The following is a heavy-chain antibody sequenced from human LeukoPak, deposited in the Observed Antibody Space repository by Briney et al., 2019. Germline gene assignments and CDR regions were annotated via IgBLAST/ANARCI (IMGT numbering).Heavy chain of an antibody. Sequence: GGSLRPSCEASGFTFSNYAMSWVRQAPGKGLEWVSTVSGDGGSTHYTDSGKGRFTISRDNSKNTLYLQMNSLRVEDTAVYYCARVLWFGECLFDYWGQGTLVTVSS. D-gene: IGHD3-10*01. V-gene: IGHV3-23*01. CDR3: ARVLWFGECLFDY. CDR2: VSGDGGST. CDR1: GFTFSNYA. J-gene: IGHJ4*02.